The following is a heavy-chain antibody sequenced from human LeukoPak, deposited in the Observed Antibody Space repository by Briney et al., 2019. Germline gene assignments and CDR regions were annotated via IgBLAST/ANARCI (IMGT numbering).Heavy chain of an antibody. J-gene: IGHJ6*02. V-gene: IGHV4-59*08. Sequence: PSETLSLTCTVSGGSISSYYWSWLRQPPGKELEWIGYIYYSGSTNYNPSLKSRATISEDTSKNQFSLKLSSVTAADTAVYYCARHGPPAPGVDVWGQGTTDTVSS. CDR3: ARHGPPAPGVDV. D-gene: IGHD3-10*01. CDR2: IYYSGST. CDR1: GGSISSYY.